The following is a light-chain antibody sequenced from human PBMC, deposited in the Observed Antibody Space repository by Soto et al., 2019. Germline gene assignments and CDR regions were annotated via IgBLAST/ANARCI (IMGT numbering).Light chain of an antibody. CDR2: EVS. V-gene: IGLV2-23*02. CDR3: CSKAAGSTVV. Sequence: QSALTQPASVSGSPGQSITISCTGTSSDVGNYNLVSWYQQHPGKAPKLIIYEVSRRPSGVSNRFSGSKSANTASLTISGLQAEDEADYHCCSKAAGSTVVFGGGTKLTVL. J-gene: IGLJ3*02. CDR1: SSDVGNYNL.